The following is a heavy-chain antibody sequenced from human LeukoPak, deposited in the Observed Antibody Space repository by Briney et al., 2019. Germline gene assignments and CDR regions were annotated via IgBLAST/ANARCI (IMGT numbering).Heavy chain of an antibody. CDR2: ISGDGGTT. Sequence: GGYLRLSCAASGFMCDEYAMHWVRQAPGKGLEWSSLISGDGGTTYHVDSVKGRFTISRDNIKNSLYLQMNSLRSEDTALYYCAKDLTVVGRTWFDPWGQGTLVTVSS. CDR1: GFMCDEYA. CDR3: AKDLTVVGRTWFDP. D-gene: IGHD2-2*01. V-gene: IGHV3-43*02. J-gene: IGHJ5*02.